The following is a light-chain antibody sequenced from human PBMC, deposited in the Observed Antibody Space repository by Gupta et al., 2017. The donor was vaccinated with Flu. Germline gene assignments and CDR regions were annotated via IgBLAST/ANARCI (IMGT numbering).Light chain of an antibody. V-gene: IGLV1-51*02. J-gene: IGLJ2*01. Sequence: QSVLTPPPSVSAAPGQKVTISCSGSSSNIGNNYVSWYQQLPGTAPKLLIYENNKRPSGIPDRFSGSKSGTSATLGITGLQTGDEADYYCGTWDSSPSAVFGGGTKLTVL. CDR1: SSNIGNNY. CDR3: GTWDSSPSAV. CDR2: ENN.